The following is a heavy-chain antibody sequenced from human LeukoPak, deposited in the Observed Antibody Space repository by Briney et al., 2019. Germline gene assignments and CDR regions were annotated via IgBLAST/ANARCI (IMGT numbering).Heavy chain of an antibody. V-gene: IGHV1-2*02. CDR2: INPNSGGT. Sequence: GASVKVSCKASGYTFTGYYMHWVRQAPGQGLEWMGWINPNSGGTNYAQKFQGRVTMTRDTSISTVYMELSRLRSDDTAVYYCARDRHDYGDYPGRNWGQGTLVTVSS. D-gene: IGHD4-17*01. CDR3: ARDRHDYGDYPGRN. J-gene: IGHJ4*02. CDR1: GYTFTGYY.